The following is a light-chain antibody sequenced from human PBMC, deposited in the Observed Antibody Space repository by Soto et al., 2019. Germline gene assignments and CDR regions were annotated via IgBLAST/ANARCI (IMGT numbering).Light chain of an antibody. Sequence: ALTQPASVSGSPGQSITISCTGTSSDVGGYNYVSWYQQHPGKGPKLMIYEVSNRPSGVSNRFSGSKSGNTATLTISGLQAEDEADYYCSSYTSTTTRVFGTGTKVTV. V-gene: IGLV2-14*03. CDR3: SSYTSTTTRV. CDR1: SSDVGGYNY. CDR2: EVS. J-gene: IGLJ1*01.